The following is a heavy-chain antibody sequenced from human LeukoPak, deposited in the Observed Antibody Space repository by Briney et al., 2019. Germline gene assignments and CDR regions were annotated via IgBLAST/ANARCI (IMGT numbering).Heavy chain of an antibody. Sequence: GGSLRLSCAASGFTFSSYEMNWVRQAPGKGLEWVSYISSSGSTIYYADSVKGRFTISRDNAKNSLYLQMNSLRAEDTAVYYCAKSQYYYDSSGYYSFYFDCWGQGTLVTVSS. CDR1: GFTFSSYE. CDR3: AKSQYYYDSSGYYSFYFDC. V-gene: IGHV3-48*03. CDR2: ISSSGSTI. J-gene: IGHJ4*02. D-gene: IGHD3-22*01.